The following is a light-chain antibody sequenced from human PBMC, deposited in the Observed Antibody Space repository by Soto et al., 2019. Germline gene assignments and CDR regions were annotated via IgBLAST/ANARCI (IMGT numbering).Light chain of an antibody. CDR3: SSYTSSSTYVV. J-gene: IGLJ2*01. Sequence: QSALTQPASVSGSPGQSITISCTGTSSDVGGYNYVSWYQQHPGKAPKLMIDDVSNRPSGVSNRFSGSKSGNTASLTISGLQAEDEADYYCSSYTSSSTYVVFGGGTKVTVL. CDR1: SSDVGGYNY. CDR2: DVS. V-gene: IGLV2-14*01.